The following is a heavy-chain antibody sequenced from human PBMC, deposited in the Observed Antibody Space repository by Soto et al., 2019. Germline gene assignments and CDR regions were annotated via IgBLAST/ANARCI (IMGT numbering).Heavy chain of an antibody. J-gene: IGHJ5*02. CDR2: IYYSGST. CDR3: ARDKMGWLDP. Sequence: SETLSLTCTFSVVSISSYYWSWIRQPPGKGLEWIGYIYYSGSTNYNPSLKSRVTISVDTSKNQFSLKLSSVTAADTAVYYCARDKMGWLDPGGQGTLVTV. V-gene: IGHV4-59*01. D-gene: IGHD2-8*01. CDR1: VVSISSYY.